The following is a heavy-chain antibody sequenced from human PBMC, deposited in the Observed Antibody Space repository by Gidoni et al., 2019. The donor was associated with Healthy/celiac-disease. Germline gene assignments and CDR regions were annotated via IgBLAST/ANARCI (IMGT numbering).Heavy chain of an antibody. Sequence: QVQLVQSGAEVKKPGSSVKVSCKASGGTFSSDAISWVRQAPGQGLEWMGGIIPIFGTANYAQKFQGRVTITADESTSTAYMELSSLRSEDTAVYYCARGKNLYDSSGSLEYWFDPWGQGTLVTVSS. CDR3: ARGKNLYDSSGSLEYWFDP. J-gene: IGHJ5*02. CDR1: GGTFSSDA. CDR2: IIPIFGTA. D-gene: IGHD3-22*01. V-gene: IGHV1-69*01.